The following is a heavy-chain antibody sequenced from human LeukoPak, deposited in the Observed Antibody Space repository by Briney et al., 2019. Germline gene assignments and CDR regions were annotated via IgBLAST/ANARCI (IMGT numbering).Heavy chain of an antibody. CDR3: TRSRSINYGDYGWFFY. D-gene: IGHD4-17*01. CDR1: GGPISSYY. V-gene: IGHV4-59*08. CDR2: IYYSGST. Sequence: SETLSLTCTVSGGPISSYYWSWIRQSPGKGLEWIGYIYYSGSTIYNPSLKSRVTISVDTSKNQFSLNLTSVTAADTAVYFCTRSRSINYGDYGWFFYWGQGTLVTVS. J-gene: IGHJ4*02.